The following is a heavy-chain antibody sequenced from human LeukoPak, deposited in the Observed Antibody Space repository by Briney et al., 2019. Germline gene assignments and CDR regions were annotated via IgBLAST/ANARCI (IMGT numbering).Heavy chain of an antibody. Sequence: SETLSLTCTVSGGSISSYYWSWIRQPPGKGLEWIGYIYYSGSTYYNPSLKSRVTISVDTSKNQFSLKLSSVTAADTAVYYCARVVRWSGYYLPSHYYGMDVWGQGTTVTVSS. D-gene: IGHD3-3*01. CDR1: GGSISSYY. V-gene: IGHV4-59*12. CDR3: ARVVRWSGYYLPSHYYGMDV. J-gene: IGHJ6*02. CDR2: IYYSGST.